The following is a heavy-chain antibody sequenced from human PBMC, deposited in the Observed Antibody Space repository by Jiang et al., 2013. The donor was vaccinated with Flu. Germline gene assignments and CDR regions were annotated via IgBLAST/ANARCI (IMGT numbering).Heavy chain of an antibody. J-gene: IGHJ3*02. CDR1: GYTFTGYY. V-gene: IGHV1-2*04. D-gene: IGHD6-13*01. CDR2: INPNSGGT. Sequence: GAEVKKPGASVKVSCKASGYTFTGYYMHWVRQAPGQGLEWMGWINPNSGGTNYAQKFQGWVTMTRDTSISTAYMELSRLRSDDTAVYYCARGSVPISLLYSSSWDRKLDAFDIWGQGTMVTVSS. CDR3: ARGSVPISLLYSSSWDRKLDAFDI.